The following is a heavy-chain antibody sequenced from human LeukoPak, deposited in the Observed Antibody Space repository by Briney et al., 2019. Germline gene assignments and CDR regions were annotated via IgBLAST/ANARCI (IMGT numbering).Heavy chain of an antibody. CDR2: IYYSGST. J-gene: IGHJ5*02. Sequence: SETLSLTCTVSGGSISSSSYYWGWIRQPPGKGLEWIGSIYYSGSTYYNPSLKSRVTISVDTSKNQFSLKLSSVTAADTAVYYCARDQGGVVRGVIDWFDPWGQGALVTVSS. CDR1: GGSISSSSYY. CDR3: ARDQGGVVRGVIDWFDP. D-gene: IGHD3-10*01. V-gene: IGHV4-39*02.